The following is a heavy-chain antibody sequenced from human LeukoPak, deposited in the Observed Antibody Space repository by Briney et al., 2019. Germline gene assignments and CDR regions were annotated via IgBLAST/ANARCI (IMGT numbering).Heavy chain of an antibody. V-gene: IGHV4-34*01. CDR1: GVSFSGYY. CDR2: INHSGST. CDR3: AREVVAAAGTVDY. D-gene: IGHD6-13*01. J-gene: IGHJ4*02. Sequence: SETLSLTCAVYGVSFSGYYWSWIRQPPGKGLEWIGEINHSGSTNYNPSLKSRVTISVDTSKNQFSLKLSSVTAADTAVYYCAREVVAAAGTVDYWGQGTLVIVSS.